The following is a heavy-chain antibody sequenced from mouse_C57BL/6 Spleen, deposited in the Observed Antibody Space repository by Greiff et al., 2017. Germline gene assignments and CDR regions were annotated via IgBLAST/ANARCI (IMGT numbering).Heavy chain of an antibody. D-gene: IGHD4-1*01. CDR3: ARDGTGYFDV. V-gene: IGHV1-26*01. CDR1: GYTFTDYY. J-gene: IGHJ1*03. Sequence: EVKVVESGPELVKPGASVKISCKASGYTFTDYYMNWVKQSHGKSLEWIGDINPNNGGTSYNQKFKGKATLTVDKSSSTAYMELRSLTSEDSAVYYCARDGTGYFDVWGTGTTVTVSS. CDR2: INPNNGGT.